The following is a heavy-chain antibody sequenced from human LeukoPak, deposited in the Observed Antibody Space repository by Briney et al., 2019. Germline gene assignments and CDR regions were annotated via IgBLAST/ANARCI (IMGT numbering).Heavy chain of an antibody. CDR1: GFTFSDYY. CDR3: VKDRKYYFEY. J-gene: IGHJ4*02. Sequence: GGSLRLSCAASGFTFSDYYMSWIRQAPGKGLEWVSYISSSGSTIYYADSVKGRFTISRDNSRNTVSLQMTSLSAEDTAVYYCVKDRKYYFEYWGQGTVVTVSS. CDR2: ISSSGSTI. V-gene: IGHV3-11*04.